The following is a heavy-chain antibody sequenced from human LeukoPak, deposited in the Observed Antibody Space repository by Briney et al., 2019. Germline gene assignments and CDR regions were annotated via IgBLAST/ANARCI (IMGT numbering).Heavy chain of an antibody. CDR1: GFTFSSYD. Sequence: GGSLRLSCAASGFTFSSYDMHWVRHATGKGLEWVSGIGTAGETYYPGSVKGRFTISRENAKNSLYLQMNSLRAGDTAVYYCARAGYSSSWYSRYFDLWGHGTLVTVSS. J-gene: IGHJ2*01. D-gene: IGHD6-13*01. CDR2: IGTAGET. CDR3: ARAGYSSSWYSRYFDL. V-gene: IGHV3-13*01.